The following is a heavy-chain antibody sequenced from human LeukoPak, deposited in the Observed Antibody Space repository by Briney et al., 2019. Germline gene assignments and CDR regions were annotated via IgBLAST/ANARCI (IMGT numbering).Heavy chain of an antibody. CDR1: GGSISSSSYY. CDR3: ARRGSSWSHRVIGYFDD. CDR2: IYYSGST. Sequence: SETLSLTCTVSGGSISSSSYYWGWIRQPPGKGLEWIGSIYYSGSTYYNPSLKSRVTISVDTSKNQFSLKLSSVSAADTAVYYCARRGSSWSHRVIGYFDDWSQGTLVTVSS. V-gene: IGHV4-39*07. D-gene: IGHD6-13*01. J-gene: IGHJ4*02.